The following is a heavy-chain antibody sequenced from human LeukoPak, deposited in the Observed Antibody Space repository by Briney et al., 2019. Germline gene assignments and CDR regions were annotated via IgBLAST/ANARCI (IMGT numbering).Heavy chain of an antibody. CDR1: GGSISSYY. CDR3: ARHFAYSSSSYFDY. Sequence: SETLSLTCTVSGGSISSYYWSWIRQPPGKGLEWIAYIHYTGNTNYNPSLKSRVTMFGDKSKNQFSLRLYSVTVADTAVYYCARHFAYSSSSYFDYWGQGSLVTVSS. D-gene: IGHD6-6*01. CDR2: IHYTGNT. J-gene: IGHJ4*02. V-gene: IGHV4-59*08.